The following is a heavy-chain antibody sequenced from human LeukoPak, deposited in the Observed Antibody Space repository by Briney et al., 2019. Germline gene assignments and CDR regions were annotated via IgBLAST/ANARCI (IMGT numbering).Heavy chain of an antibody. CDR2: IRSDGSNK. Sequence: GGSLRLSCAASGFTFSSSGMHWVRQAPGKGLEWVALIRSDGSNKYYADSVKGRFTVSRDNSKDTLYLQMNSLRPDDTAVYYCAREKDPNYYDSSGGIDYWGQGTLVTVSS. CDR3: AREKDPNYYDSSGGIDY. CDR1: GFTFSSSG. J-gene: IGHJ4*02. D-gene: IGHD3-22*01. V-gene: IGHV3-30*02.